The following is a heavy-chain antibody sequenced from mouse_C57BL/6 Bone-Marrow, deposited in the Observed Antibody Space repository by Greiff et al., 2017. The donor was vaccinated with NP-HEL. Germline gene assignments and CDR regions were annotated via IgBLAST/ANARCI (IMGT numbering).Heavy chain of an antibody. J-gene: IGHJ2*01. CDR1: GYPFPDYY. Sequence: VQLQQSGPELVKPGASVQISCKASGYPFPDYYIHWVKQRPGQGLEWIGWIFPGSGSTYYNEKFKGKATLTVDKSSSTAYMLLSSLTSEDSAVYFCARRDLFDYWGQGTTLTVSS. CDR3: ARRDLFDY. D-gene: IGHD3-3*01. CDR2: IFPGSGST. V-gene: IGHV1-75*01.